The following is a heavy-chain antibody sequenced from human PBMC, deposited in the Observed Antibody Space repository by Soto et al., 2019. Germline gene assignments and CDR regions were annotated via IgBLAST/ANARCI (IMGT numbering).Heavy chain of an antibody. J-gene: IGHJ6*03. CDR3: ARHVLGTASEVLRFLEWSSSYYYYYYMDV. V-gene: IGHV5-51*01. D-gene: IGHD3-3*01. Sequence: PGESLKISCKGSGYSFTSYWIGWVRQMPGKGLEWMGIIYPGDSDTRYSPSFQGQVTISADKSISTAYLQWSSLKASDTAMYYCARHVLGTASEVLRFLEWSSSYYYYYYMDVWGKGTTVTVSS. CDR1: GYSFTSYW. CDR2: IYPGDSDT.